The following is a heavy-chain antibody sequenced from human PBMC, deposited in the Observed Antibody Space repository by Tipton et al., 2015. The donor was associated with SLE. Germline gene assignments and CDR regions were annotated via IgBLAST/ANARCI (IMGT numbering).Heavy chain of an antibody. V-gene: IGHV1-69*01. CDR1: GGTFSSYA. D-gene: IGHD3-16*01. J-gene: IGHJ4*02. CDR2: IIPIFGTA. CDR3: GGGPRRFDY. Sequence: QSGAEVKKPGSSVKVSCKASGGTFSSYAISWVRQAPGQGLEWMGGIIPIFGTANYAQKFQGRVTITADESTSTAYMELSSLRSEDPAGFSWGGGPRRFDYWGQGTLVTVSS.